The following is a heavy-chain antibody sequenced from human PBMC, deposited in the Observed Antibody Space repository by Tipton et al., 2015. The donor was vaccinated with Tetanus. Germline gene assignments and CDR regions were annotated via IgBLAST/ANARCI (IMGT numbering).Heavy chain of an antibody. CDR3: ARSKGGTREYYAIKD. V-gene: IGHV1-46*01. J-gene: IGHJ4*02. Sequence: QSGAEVKKPGASVKVSCKASGYTFSKYGISWVRQAPGQGLEWMGIIHPGGGRTTYAQGFQGRVILTREKSTSTVYLHLNSLRPDDTAVYYCARSKGGTREYYAIKDWGQGTLVTVSS. CDR2: IHPGGGRT. D-gene: IGHD3-3*01. CDR1: GYTFSKYG.